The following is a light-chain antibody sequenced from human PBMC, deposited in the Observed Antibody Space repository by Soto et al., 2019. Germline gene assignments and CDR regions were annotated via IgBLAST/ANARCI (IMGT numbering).Light chain of an antibody. CDR1: QSVNKAY. V-gene: IGKV3-20*01. J-gene: IGKJ4*01. CDR2: GAS. CDR3: QKYDDAPLS. Sequence: EIVLTQSAGTLVLSAGDRATLSCGASQSVNKAYLVWYQVKPGQAPRRLIYGASSRATGIPDRFSGRWFGTDFNLTISSLQTGDVATYYCQKYDDAPLSFGGGTKVDIK.